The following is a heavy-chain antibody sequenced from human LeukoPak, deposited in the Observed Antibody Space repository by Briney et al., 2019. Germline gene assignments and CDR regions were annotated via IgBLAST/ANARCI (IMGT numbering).Heavy chain of an antibody. J-gene: IGHJ3*02. V-gene: IGHV3-11*04. D-gene: IGHD2-15*01. CDR1: GFTVSTHY. Sequence: GGSLRLSCAASGFTVSTHYMTWIRQAPGKGLECLSYISSSGSTMFYADSVKGRFTISRDNAKKSLYLQMNSLRAEDTALYYCARARGSYAFDIWGQGTMVTVSS. CDR3: ARARGSYAFDI. CDR2: ISSSGSTM.